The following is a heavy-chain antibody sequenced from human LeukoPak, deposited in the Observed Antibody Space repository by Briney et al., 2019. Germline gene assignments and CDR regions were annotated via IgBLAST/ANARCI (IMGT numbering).Heavy chain of an antibody. J-gene: IGHJ4*02. Sequence: SETPSLTCTVSDGSISSGGYYWSWIRQHPGKGLEWIGYIYYSGSTYYNPSLKSRVTISVDTSKNQFSLKLSSVTAADTAVYYCARDDISGGSSNYWGQGTLVTVSS. V-gene: IGHV4-31*03. CDR3: ARDDISGGSSNY. CDR2: IYYSGST. D-gene: IGHD2-15*01. CDR1: DGSISSGGYY.